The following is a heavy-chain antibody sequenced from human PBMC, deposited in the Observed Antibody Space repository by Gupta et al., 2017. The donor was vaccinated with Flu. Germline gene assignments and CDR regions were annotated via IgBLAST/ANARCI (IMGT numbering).Heavy chain of an antibody. D-gene: IGHD6-13*01. CDR2: FYYSGST. V-gene: IGHV4-59*08. Sequence: QVQLQESGPGLVKSSETLSLTCTVSGGSFNNYYWSWIRQPPGKGLEWIGYFYYSGSTNYNPSLKGRVIISLDTSKKQFSLKLRSVTAADTAIYYCARHAAAWFDPWGQGTLVTVSS. CDR1: GGSFNNYY. CDR3: ARHAAAWFDP. J-gene: IGHJ5*02.